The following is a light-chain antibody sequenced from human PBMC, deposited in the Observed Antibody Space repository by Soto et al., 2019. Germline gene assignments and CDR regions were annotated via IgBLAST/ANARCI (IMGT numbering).Light chain of an antibody. CDR1: QSVSSD. Sequence: EIVMTQSPATLSVSPGERATLSCRASQSVSSDLAWYQQKPGQAPRLLISRAFIRATGIPARFSGSGSGTEFTLTISSLQSEDFAVYHCQQYHNWAVFGGGTKVEIK. V-gene: IGKV3-15*01. CDR3: QQYHNWAV. CDR2: RAF. J-gene: IGKJ4*01.